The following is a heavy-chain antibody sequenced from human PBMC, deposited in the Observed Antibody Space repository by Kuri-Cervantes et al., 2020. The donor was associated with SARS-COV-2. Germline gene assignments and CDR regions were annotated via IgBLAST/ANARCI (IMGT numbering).Heavy chain of an antibody. CDR2: ISSSGSTI. Sequence: GESLKISCAASGSTFSSYAMSWVRQAPGKGLEWVSYISSSGSTIYYADSVKGRFTISRDNAKNSLYLQMNSLRAEDTALYYCAKDQYVVVIAATLLFTNWGQGTLVTVSS. V-gene: IGHV3-48*04. CDR3: AKDQYVVVIAATLLFTN. D-gene: IGHD2-15*01. CDR1: GSTFSSYA. J-gene: IGHJ4*02.